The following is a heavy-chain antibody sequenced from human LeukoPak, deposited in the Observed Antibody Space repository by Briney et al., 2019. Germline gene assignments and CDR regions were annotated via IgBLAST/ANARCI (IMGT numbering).Heavy chain of an antibody. D-gene: IGHD3-10*01. Sequence: GGSLRLSCAASGFTFSSYDMTWVRQAPGKGLEWVSAISGSGGSTYYADSVKGRFTISRDNSKNTLYLQMNSLRAEDTAVYYCAKGEGNYYGSGSRYYYYYMDVWGKGTTVTISS. V-gene: IGHV3-23*01. J-gene: IGHJ6*03. CDR3: AKGEGNYYGSGSRYYYYYMDV. CDR1: GFTFSSYD. CDR2: ISGSGGST.